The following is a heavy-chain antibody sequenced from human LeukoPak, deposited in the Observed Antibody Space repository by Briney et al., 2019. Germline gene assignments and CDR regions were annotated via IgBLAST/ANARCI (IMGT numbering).Heavy chain of an antibody. Sequence: SVKVSCKASGGTFSSYAISWVRQAPGQGLEWMGGIIPIFGTANYAQKFQGRVTITADKSTSTAYMELSSLKASDTAMYYCARHGGGYCSSTSCYLFDPWGQGTLVTVSS. V-gene: IGHV1-69*06. D-gene: IGHD2-2*03. CDR3: ARHGGGYCSSTSCYLFDP. CDR2: IIPIFGTA. J-gene: IGHJ5*02. CDR1: GGTFSSYA.